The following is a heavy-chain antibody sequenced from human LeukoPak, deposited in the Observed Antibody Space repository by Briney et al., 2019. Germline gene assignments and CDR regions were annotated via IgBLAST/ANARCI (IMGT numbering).Heavy chain of an antibody. CDR3: VNGRTPGPGEAPPGSHWFDP. D-gene: IGHD6-13*01. Sequence: PGGSLRLSCAAYGFTFRNYAMSWVRQAPGKGLEWVSAISAGDGSGYYADSVKGRFTISRDNSRNTLYLQMNSLRDEDTAVYYCVNGRTPGPGEAPPGSHWFDPWGQGTLVTVSA. CDR1: GFTFRNYA. V-gene: IGHV3-23*01. J-gene: IGHJ5*02. CDR2: ISAGDGSG.